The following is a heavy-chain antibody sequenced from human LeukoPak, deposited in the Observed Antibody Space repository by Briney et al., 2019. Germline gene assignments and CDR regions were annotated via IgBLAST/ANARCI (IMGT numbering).Heavy chain of an antibody. Sequence: ASVKVSCKASGYTFTGYYMHWVRQAPGQGLEWMGWINPNSGGTNYAQKFQGRVTMTRDTSISTAYMELSRLRSDDTAVHYCARDGGPDSSGYYYIGYFDYWGQGTLVTVSS. CDR2: INPNSGGT. D-gene: IGHD3-22*01. J-gene: IGHJ4*02. V-gene: IGHV1-2*02. CDR3: ARDGGPDSSGYYYIGYFDY. CDR1: GYTFTGYY.